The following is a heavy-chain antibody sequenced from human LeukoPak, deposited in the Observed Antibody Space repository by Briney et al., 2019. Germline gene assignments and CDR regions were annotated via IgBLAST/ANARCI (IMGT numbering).Heavy chain of an antibody. CDR1: GFTFSSFP. V-gene: IGHV3-23*01. Sequence: SGGSLRLSCAASGFTFSSFPMSRVRQAPGKGLQWVSGITGRGGNTYYADSVEGRFTISRDNSKNTLSLQMDSLRAEDTAIYYCARDRAAFDSWGQGTLVTVSS. J-gene: IGHJ4*02. D-gene: IGHD6-25*01. CDR2: ITGRGGNT. CDR3: ARDRAAFDS.